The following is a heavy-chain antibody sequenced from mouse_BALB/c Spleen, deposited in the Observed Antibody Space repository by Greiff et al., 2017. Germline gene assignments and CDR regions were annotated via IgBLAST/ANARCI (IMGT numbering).Heavy chain of an antibody. Sequence: EVKLVESGGGLVKPGGSLKLSCAASGFTFSSFGMHWVRQAPEKGLEWVAYISSGSSTIYYADTVKGRFTISRDNPKNTLFLQMTSLRSEDTAMYYCARDGNYVSLFAYWGQGTLVTVSA. CDR1: GFTFSSFG. CDR3: ARDGNYVSLFAY. J-gene: IGHJ3*01. D-gene: IGHD2-1*01. V-gene: IGHV5-17*02. CDR2: ISSGSSTI.